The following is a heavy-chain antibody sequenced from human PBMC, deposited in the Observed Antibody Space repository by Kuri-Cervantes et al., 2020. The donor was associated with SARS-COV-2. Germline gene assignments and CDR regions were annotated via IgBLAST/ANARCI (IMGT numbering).Heavy chain of an antibody. CDR3: ARGVGAAVAGTLITIYYYYGMDV. Sequence: SETLSLSCAVYGGSFSGYYWSWIRQPPGKGLDWIGEINHSGSTNYNPSLKSRVTISVDTSKNQFSLKLSSVTAADTAVYYCARGVGAAVAGTLITIYYYYGMDVWGQGTTVTVSS. D-gene: IGHD6-19*01. CDR1: GGSFSGYY. J-gene: IGHJ6*02. V-gene: IGHV4-34*01. CDR2: INHSGST.